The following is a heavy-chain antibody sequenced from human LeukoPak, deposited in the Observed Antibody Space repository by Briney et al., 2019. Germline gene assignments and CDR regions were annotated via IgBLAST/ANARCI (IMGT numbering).Heavy chain of an antibody. Sequence: SETLSLTCTVSGGSISSSSYYWGWIRQPPGKGLEWIGSIYYSGSTYYNPSLKSRVTISVDTSKNQFSLKLSPVTAADTAVYYCARQGSRRAFDIWGQGTMVTVSS. D-gene: IGHD2-2*01. J-gene: IGHJ3*02. CDR2: IYYSGST. CDR1: GGSISSSSYY. V-gene: IGHV4-39*01. CDR3: ARQGSRRAFDI.